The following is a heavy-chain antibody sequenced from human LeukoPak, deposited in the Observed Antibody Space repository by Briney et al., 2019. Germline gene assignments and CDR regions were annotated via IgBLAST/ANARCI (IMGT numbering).Heavy chain of an antibody. D-gene: IGHD3-16*02. Sequence: SETLSLTCTVSGGSISSSSYYWGWIRQPPGKGLEWIGSIYYSGSTYYNPSLKSRVTISVDTSKNQFSLKLSSVTAADTAVYYCARGDYDYVWGSYRQKGFDYWGQGTLVTVSS. CDR1: GGSISSSSYY. CDR3: ARGDYDYVWGSYRQKGFDY. CDR2: IYYSGST. V-gene: IGHV4-39*07. J-gene: IGHJ4*02.